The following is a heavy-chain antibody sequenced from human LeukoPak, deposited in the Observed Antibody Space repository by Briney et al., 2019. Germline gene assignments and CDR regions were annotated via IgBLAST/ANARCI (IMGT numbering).Heavy chain of an antibody. J-gene: IGHJ4*02. CDR2: VYHDETT. D-gene: IGHD2/OR15-2a*01. V-gene: IGHV4-59*11. Sequence: SETLSLTCTVSGASISRHYWSWIRQPPGKGLEWIGYVYHDETTNYNPSLKSRVAISIDTCRNQLSLKLSSMTAADTAVYYRARGSTRADDYWGQGILVTVSS. CDR1: GASISRHY. CDR3: ARGSTRADDY.